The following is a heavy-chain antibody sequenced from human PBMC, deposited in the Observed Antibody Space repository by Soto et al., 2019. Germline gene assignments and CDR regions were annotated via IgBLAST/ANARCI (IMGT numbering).Heavy chain of an antibody. Sequence: PGESLKISCKGSGYSFTSYWIGWVRQMPGKGLEWMGIIYPGDSDTRYSPSFQGQVTISADKSISTAYLQWSSLKASDTAMYYCARLLPLWDSNGYYNYWGQGTLVTVSS. V-gene: IGHV5-51*01. CDR1: GYSFTSYW. J-gene: IGHJ4*02. CDR3: ARLLPLWDSNGYYNY. CDR2: IYPGDSDT. D-gene: IGHD3-22*01.